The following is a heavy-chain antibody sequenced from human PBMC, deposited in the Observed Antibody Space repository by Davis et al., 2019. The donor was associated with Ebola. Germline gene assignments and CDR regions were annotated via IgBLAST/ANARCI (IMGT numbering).Heavy chain of an antibody. CDR3: ARRDDFWSGYSHFDY. V-gene: IGHV4-30-4*01. CDR2: IYYSGST. Sequence: SETLSLTCTVSGGSISSGDYYWSWIRQPPGKGLEWIGYIYYSGSTYYNPSLKSRVTISVDTSKNQFSLKLSSVTAADTAVYYCARRDDFWSGYSHFDYWGQGTLVTVSS. J-gene: IGHJ4*02. CDR1: GGSISSGDYY. D-gene: IGHD3-3*01.